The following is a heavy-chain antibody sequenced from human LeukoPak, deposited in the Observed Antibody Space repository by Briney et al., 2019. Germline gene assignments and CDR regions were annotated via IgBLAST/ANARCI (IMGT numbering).Heavy chain of an antibody. CDR2: ISWNFGTI. Sequence: GRSLRLSCAASGFTFDDYAMHWVRQAPGKGLEWVSGISWNFGTIDYADSVKGRFTISRDNAKNSLYLQMNSLRPEDTALYYCAKVGPQKGLRYFDYWGQGTLVTVSS. D-gene: IGHD3-9*01. V-gene: IGHV3-9*01. CDR1: GFTFDDYA. J-gene: IGHJ4*02. CDR3: AKVGPQKGLRYFDY.